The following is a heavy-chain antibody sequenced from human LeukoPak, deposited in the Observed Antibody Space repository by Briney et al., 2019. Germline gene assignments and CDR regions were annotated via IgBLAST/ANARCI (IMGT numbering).Heavy chain of an antibody. D-gene: IGHD3-10*01. CDR2: IWYDGSTT. Sequence: GGSLRLSYAASGFTFSIFGMHWVRQAPGKGLEWVAVIWYDGSTTFHADSVKGRFTISRDNSKNTLYLQMNGLRAEDTAVYYCARRELVGHGSGSQIFPTDYGMDVWGQGTTVIVSS. CDR1: GFTFSIFG. V-gene: IGHV3-33*01. J-gene: IGHJ6*02. CDR3: ARRELVGHGSGSQIFPTDYGMDV.